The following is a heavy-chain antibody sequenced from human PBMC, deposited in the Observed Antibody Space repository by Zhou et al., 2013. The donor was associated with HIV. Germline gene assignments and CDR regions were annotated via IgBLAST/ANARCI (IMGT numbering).Heavy chain of an antibody. V-gene: IGHV1-2*02. CDR2: IDPKSGST. CDR1: GYTFTGYY. J-gene: IGHJ4*02. CDR3: ARARYYYGSGSYYPFDY. D-gene: IGHD3-10*01. Sequence: QVQLVQSGADVKKPGASVKVSCKASGYTFTGYYIHWVRQAPGQGLEWMGWIDPKSGSTDYAQNFQGRVTMTRDTSISTAYMELIRLRSDDTAVYYCARARYYYGSGSYYPFDYWGQGTLVTVSS.